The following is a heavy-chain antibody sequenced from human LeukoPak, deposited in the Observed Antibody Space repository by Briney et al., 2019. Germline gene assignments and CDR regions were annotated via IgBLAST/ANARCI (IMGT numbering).Heavy chain of an antibody. Sequence: SETLSLTCTVSGGSISSGDHYWSWIRQPPGKGLEWIGYIYYSGSTYYNPSLKSRVTISVDTSKNQFSLKLSSVTAADMAVYYCARYYDSSQGIDYWGQGTLVTVSS. V-gene: IGHV4-30-4*01. J-gene: IGHJ4*02. D-gene: IGHD3-22*01. CDR3: ARYYDSSQGIDY. CDR2: IYYSGST. CDR1: GGSISSGDHY.